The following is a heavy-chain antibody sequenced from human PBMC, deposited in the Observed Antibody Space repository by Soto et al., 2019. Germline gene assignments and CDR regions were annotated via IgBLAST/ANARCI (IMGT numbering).Heavy chain of an antibody. V-gene: IGHV3-13*01. CDR1: GFTFSGFD. J-gene: IGHJ4*02. CDR3: ARGQEVGAHFFDS. CDR2: IGTSGDT. D-gene: IGHD2-15*01. Sequence: RGSLRLYCEASGFTFSGFDMHWVRQVTGKGLEWVSTIGTSGDTYYAVSVKGRFTISRDNAKNSLSLQLNSLRAGDTAVYFCARGQEVGAHFFDSWGQGTQVTVSS.